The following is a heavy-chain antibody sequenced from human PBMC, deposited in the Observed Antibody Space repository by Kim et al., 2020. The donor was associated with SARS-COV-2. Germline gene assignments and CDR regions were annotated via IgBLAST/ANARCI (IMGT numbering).Heavy chain of an antibody. D-gene: IGHD3-10*01. J-gene: IGHJ6*02. CDR2: IYHSGST. V-gene: IGHV4-38-2*02. CDR3: ARDGSLLWFGERTDGMDV. CDR1: GFSISSGYY. Sequence: SETLSLTCTVSGFSISSGYYWGWLRQPPGRGLGWIVIIYHSGSTYYNPSLKSRVTISVDKSKNQFSLKLSAVTAADTAVYYCARDGSLLWFGERTDGMDVWGQGTTVTVSS.